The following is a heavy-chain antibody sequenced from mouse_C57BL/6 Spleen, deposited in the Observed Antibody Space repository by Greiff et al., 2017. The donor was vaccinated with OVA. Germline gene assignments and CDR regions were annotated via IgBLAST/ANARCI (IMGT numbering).Heavy chain of an antibody. CDR2: ISSGSSTI. CDR3: ANSNYGRYYAMDY. D-gene: IGHD2-5*01. V-gene: IGHV5-17*01. CDR1: GFTFSDYG. J-gene: IGHJ4*01. Sequence: EVNVVESGGGLVKPGGSLKLSCAASGFTFSDYGMHWVRQAPEKGLEWVAYISSGSSTIYYADTVKGRFTISRDNAKNTLFLQMTSLRSEDTAMYYCANSNYGRYYAMDYWGQGTSVTVSS.